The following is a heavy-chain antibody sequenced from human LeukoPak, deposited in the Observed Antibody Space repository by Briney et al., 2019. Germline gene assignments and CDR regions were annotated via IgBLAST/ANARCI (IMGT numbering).Heavy chain of an antibody. Sequence: GGPLRLSRAPSGFTFSRYAMHCLPHAPGKGLEWVAVISYDGSNKYYADSVKGRFTISRDNSKNTLYLQMNSLRAEDTAVYYCARDEGRGYVDYWGQGTLVTVSS. V-gene: IGHV3-30*04. CDR1: GFTFSRYA. CDR3: ARDEGRGYVDY. J-gene: IGHJ4*02. CDR2: ISYDGSNK.